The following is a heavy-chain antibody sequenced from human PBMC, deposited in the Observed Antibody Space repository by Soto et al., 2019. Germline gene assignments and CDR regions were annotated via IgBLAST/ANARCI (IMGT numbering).Heavy chain of an antibody. CDR3: AHHATRNYPLDL. J-gene: IGHJ4*02. D-gene: IGHD1-7*01. V-gene: IGHV2-70*12. Sequence: SGPTLVNPTQTLTLTCTFSGFSLTTNKMSVSWIRQPPGKALEWLARIDWDDDKFYNTSLKTRLTISKDTSQNQVLLTMTDMDPVDTATCYFAHHATRNYPLDLWCPGTLVTVSS. CDR1: GFSLTTNKMS. CDR2: IDWDDDK.